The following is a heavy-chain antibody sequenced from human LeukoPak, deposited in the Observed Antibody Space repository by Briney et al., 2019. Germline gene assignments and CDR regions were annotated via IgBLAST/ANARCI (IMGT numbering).Heavy chain of an antibody. CDR1: GGSISSGASD. J-gene: IGHJ4*02. CDR3: ARGSGTGSITIFGVVPRTNFDY. D-gene: IGHD3-3*01. V-gene: IGHV4-39*07. Sequence: SQTLSLTCTVSGGSISSGASDWGWIRQPPGKGLEWIGSIYYSGSTYYNPSLKSRVTISVDTSKNQFSLKLSSVTAADTAVYYCARGSGTGSITIFGVVPRTNFDYWGQGTLVTVSS. CDR2: IYYSGST.